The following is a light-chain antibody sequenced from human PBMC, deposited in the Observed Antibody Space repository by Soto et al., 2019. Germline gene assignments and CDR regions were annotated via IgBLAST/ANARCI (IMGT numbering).Light chain of an antibody. CDR2: DVS. CDR3: SSYTSSSTGGYV. J-gene: IGLJ1*01. CDR1: SSDVGGYNY. V-gene: IGLV2-14*03. Sequence: QSVLTQPASVSGSPGQSITISCTGTSSDVGGYNYVSWYQHHPGKAPKLMIDDVSTRPSGVSNRFSGSKSGNTASLTISGLQAEDEADYYCSSYTSSSTGGYVFGAGTKVTVL.